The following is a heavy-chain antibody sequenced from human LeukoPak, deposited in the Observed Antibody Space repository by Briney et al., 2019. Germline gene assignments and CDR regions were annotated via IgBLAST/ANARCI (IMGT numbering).Heavy chain of an antibody. J-gene: IGHJ6*02. CDR2: IHRDGNNI. D-gene: IGHD1-14*01. CDR1: GFTFDTYW. Sequence: GGSLRLSCAASGFTFDTYWMHWVRQAPGKGLVWVSRIHRDGNNINYADFVQGRFTVSRDNAKNTLYLQMHSRRVEDTAMYYCARGLRDRYGMDVWGQGTTVTVSS. CDR3: ARGLRDRYGMDV. V-gene: IGHV3-74*01.